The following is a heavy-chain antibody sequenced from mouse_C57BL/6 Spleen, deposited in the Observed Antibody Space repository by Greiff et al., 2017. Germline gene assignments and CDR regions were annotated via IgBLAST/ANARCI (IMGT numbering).Heavy chain of an antibody. J-gene: IGHJ4*01. CDR3: AREIYYYGSSYGGMDY. Sequence: VQLQQPGAELVKPGASVKLSCKASGYTFTSYWMHWVKQRPGQGLEWIGMIHPNSGSTNYNEKFKSKATLTVDKSSSTAYMQLSSLTSEDSAVXYCAREIYYYGSSYGGMDYWGQGTSVTVSS. V-gene: IGHV1-64*01. CDR1: GYTFTSYW. CDR2: IHPNSGST. D-gene: IGHD1-1*01.